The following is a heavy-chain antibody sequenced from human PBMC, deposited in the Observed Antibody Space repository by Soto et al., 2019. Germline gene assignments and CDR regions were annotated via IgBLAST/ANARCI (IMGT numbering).Heavy chain of an antibody. D-gene: IGHD3-3*01. CDR2: ISGSGGRT. V-gene: IGHV3-23*01. J-gene: IGHJ4*02. CDR3: ENDLAYRLILCYFVS. Sequence: EVQLLESGGGLLQPGGSLRLSCAASGFTFSSYAMSWVRQAPGKGLEWVSAISGSGGRTYYADSVKGRFTISRDNSKHTLHLQMNSLRADDAAVYNCENDLAYRLILCYFVSWGQGPQVTVSS. CDR1: GFTFSSYA.